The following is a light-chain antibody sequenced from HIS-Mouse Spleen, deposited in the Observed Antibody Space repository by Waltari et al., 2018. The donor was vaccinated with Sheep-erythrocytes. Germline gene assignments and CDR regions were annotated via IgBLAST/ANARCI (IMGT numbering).Light chain of an antibody. Sequence: QSALPQPPSASGSPGQSFTIPGPATSSDVGGYNYVSWYQQHPGKAPKLMIYEVSKRPSGVPDRFSGSKSGNTASLTVSGLQAEDEADYYCSSYAGSNNWVFGGGTK. CDR1: SSDVGGYNY. CDR2: EVS. J-gene: IGLJ3*02. CDR3: SSYAGSNNWV. V-gene: IGLV2-8*01.